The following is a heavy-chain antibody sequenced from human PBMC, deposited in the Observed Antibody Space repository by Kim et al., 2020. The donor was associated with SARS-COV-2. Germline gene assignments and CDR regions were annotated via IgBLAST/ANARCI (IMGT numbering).Heavy chain of an antibody. Sequence: ASVKVSCKVSGYTLTELSMHWVRQAPGKGLEWMGGFDPEDGETIYAQKFQGRVTMTEDTSTDTAYMELCSLRSEDTAVYYCATSITIFGGFDPWGQGTLVTVSS. CDR3: ATSITIFGGFDP. CDR2: FDPEDGET. V-gene: IGHV1-24*01. CDR1: GYTLTELS. J-gene: IGHJ5*02. D-gene: IGHD3-3*01.